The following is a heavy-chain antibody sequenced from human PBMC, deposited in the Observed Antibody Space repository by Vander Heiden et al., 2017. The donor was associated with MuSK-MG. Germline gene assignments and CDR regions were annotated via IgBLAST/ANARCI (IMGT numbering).Heavy chain of an antibody. CDR2: IKQDGREK. D-gene: IGHD5-12*01. CDR1: GFTFSSYW. CDR3: AIDLSGYDDY. V-gene: IGHV3-7*01. Sequence: EVQLVESGGGLVQPGGSLRLSCAASGFTFSSYWMSWVRQAPGKGLEWVANIKQDGREKDEVDSVKGRFTISRDNAKNSLYLKMKRLRAEDTAVYYCAIDLSGYDDYWGHGTLVTVYS. J-gene: IGHJ4*01.